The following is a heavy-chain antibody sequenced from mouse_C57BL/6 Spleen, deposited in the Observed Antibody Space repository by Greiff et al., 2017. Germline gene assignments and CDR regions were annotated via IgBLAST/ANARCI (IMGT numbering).Heavy chain of an antibody. Sequence: VQLQQSGAELVRPGASVKLSCTASGFTFKDYYMHWVKQRPEQGLEWIGRIDPEDGDTEYAPKFQGKATLTADKSSNTAYLQLSSLTSEDTAVYYWTGALYDPYWYFAGWGTGTTVTVSS. CDR1: GFTFKDYY. V-gene: IGHV14-1*01. D-gene: IGHD1-1*01. CDR2: IDPEDGDT. J-gene: IGHJ1*03. CDR3: TGALYDPYWYFAG.